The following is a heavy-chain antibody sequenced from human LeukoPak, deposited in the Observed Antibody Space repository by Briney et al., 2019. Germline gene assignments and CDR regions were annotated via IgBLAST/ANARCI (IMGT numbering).Heavy chain of an antibody. V-gene: IGHV3-21*01. CDR3: ARVWSRNGGYGEDY. Sequence: GGSLRLSCAASGFTFSSYSMNWVRQAPGKGLEWVSSISSSSSYIYYADSVKGRFTISRDNAKNSLYLQMNSLRAEDTAVYYRARVWSRNGGYGEDYWGQGTLVTVSS. D-gene: IGHD4-17*01. CDR1: GFTFSSYS. CDR2: ISSSSSYI. J-gene: IGHJ4*02.